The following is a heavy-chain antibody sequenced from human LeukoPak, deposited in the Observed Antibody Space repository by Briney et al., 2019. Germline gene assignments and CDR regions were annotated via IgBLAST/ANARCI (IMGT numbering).Heavy chain of an antibody. J-gene: IGHJ4*02. CDR3: AKSSYYDTSGSYREYYFDY. CDR2: IIGSGGST. CDR1: RFAFSNYG. D-gene: IGHD3-22*01. V-gene: IGHV3-23*01. Sequence: GGSLRLSCAVSRFAFSNYGMSWVRQTPGKGLEWVSAIIGSGGSTYYADSVKGRFTISRDNSKNTLYLQMNSLRAEDTALYYCAKSSYYDTSGSYREYYFDYWGQGALVTVSS.